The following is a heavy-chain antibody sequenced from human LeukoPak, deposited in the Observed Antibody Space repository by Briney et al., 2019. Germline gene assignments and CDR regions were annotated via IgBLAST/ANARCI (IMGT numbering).Heavy chain of an antibody. CDR1: GFTFSNCG. Sequence: GGSLRLSCAASGFTFSNCGMSWVRQAPGKGLEWVSIISNSGGSKYYADSVKGRFTISRDNSKNTLYLQMTSLRAEDMAVYYCAKDPCSGGSCYSADYWGQGTLVTVSS. CDR3: AKDPCSGGSCYSADY. CDR2: ISNSGGSK. D-gene: IGHD2-15*01. V-gene: IGHV3-23*01. J-gene: IGHJ4*02.